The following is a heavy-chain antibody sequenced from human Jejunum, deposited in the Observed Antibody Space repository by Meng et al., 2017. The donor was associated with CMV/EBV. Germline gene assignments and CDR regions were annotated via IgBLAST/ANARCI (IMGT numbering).Heavy chain of an antibody. CDR1: GFTFSSYG. CDR3: ATEYGGDSGGA. Sequence: CAASGFTFSSYGIHWVRQAPGKGLEWVAFVGNNGTKKHSADSVQGRFTISRDNSKSTLYLQMNRLRTDDTAVYYCATEYGGDSGGAWGQGTLVTVSS. V-gene: IGHV3-30*02. D-gene: IGHD4-23*01. CDR2: VGNNGTKK. J-gene: IGHJ4*02.